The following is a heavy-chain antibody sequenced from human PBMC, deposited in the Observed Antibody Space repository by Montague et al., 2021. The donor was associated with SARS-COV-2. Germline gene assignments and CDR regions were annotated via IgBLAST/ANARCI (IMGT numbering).Heavy chain of an antibody. CDR2: VSSSGRT. CDR3: ARLALRGWPSYYLYGLDV. J-gene: IGHJ6*01. CDR1: GDAISDNTYN. V-gene: IGHV4-39*01. D-gene: IGHD6-19*01. Sequence: SETLSLTCTVSGDAISDNTYNWGWIRQPPGKGLELIANVSSSGRTHYNPSLQSRVTLSVDTSKNEISLKVTSVTAADTSVYYCARLALRGWPSYYLYGLDVWGPGTMVTVSS.